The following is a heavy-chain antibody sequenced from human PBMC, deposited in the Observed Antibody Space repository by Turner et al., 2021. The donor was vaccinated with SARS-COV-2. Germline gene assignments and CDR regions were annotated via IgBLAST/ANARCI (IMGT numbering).Heavy chain of an antibody. Sequence: QVQLQESGPGLVKASETLSLTCTVSGGAIRSYYWSWIRQPPGKGLEWIGYIYYSGSTNYNPSLKSRVTISVDTSKNQFSLKLSSVTAADTAVYYCARGFDYWGQGTLVTVSS. J-gene: IGHJ4*02. CDR2: IYYSGST. CDR1: GGAIRSYY. V-gene: IGHV4-59*01. CDR3: ARGFDY.